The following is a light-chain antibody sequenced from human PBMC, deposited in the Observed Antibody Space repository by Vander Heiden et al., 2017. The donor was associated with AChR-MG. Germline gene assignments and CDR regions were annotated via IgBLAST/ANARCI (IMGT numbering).Light chain of an antibody. J-gene: IGKJ5*01. CDR2: GAS. Sequence: EMELTQSPGTLSLSPGEITALSSRASQSVSSNFLAWYQQKPGQAPRLLIYGASSRATGIPDRFSGSGSGTDFSLTISRLEPEDFAVYYCQQYGYSPITFGQGTRLEIK. CDR3: QQYGYSPIT. CDR1: QSVSSNF. V-gene: IGKV3-20*01.